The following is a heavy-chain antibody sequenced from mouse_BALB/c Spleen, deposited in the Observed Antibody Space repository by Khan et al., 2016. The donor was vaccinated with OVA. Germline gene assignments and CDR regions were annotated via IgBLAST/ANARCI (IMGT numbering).Heavy chain of an antibody. Sequence: EVKLQESGPGLVKPSQSLSLTCTVTGYSITSGYGWNWIRQFPGNKLEWMGYISYSGSTNYNPSLTSRISITRYTSKNQFFLQLNSVTTEDTATYSCARTARIKYWGQGTTLTVSS. J-gene: IGHJ2*01. CDR3: ARTARIKY. CDR2: ISYSGST. CDR1: GYSITSGYG. V-gene: IGHV3-2*02. D-gene: IGHD1-2*01.